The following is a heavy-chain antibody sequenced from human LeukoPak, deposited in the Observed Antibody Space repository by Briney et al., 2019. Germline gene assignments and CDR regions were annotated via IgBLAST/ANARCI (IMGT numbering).Heavy chain of an antibody. CDR3: ARGRALAYYYYYMDV. V-gene: IGHV4-34*01. CDR2: INHSRST. Sequence: SETLSLTCAVYGGSFSGYYWSWIRQPPGKGLEWIGEINHSRSTNYNPSLKSRVTISVDTSKNQFSLKLSSVTAADTAVYYCARGRALAYYYYYMDVWGKGTTVTVSS. J-gene: IGHJ6*03. CDR1: GGSFSGYY.